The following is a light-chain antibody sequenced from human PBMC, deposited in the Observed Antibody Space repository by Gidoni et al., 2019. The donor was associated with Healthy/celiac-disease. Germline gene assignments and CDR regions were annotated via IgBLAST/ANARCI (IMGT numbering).Light chain of an antibody. V-gene: IGKV3-15*01. CDR3: QQYNNWPPLYT. J-gene: IGKJ2*01. CDR1: QSVSSN. CDR2: GAA. Sequence: EIVMTQSPATLSVSPGERATLSCRASQSVSSNLAWYQQKPGQAPRRLIYGAATRATGIPARFSGSGSGTEFTLTISSLLSEDFAVYYCQQYNNWPPLYTFGQGTKLEIK.